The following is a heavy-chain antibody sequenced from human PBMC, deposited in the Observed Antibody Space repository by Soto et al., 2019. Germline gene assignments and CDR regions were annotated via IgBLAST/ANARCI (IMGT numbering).Heavy chain of an antibody. D-gene: IGHD3-22*01. V-gene: IGHV3-33*01. CDR3: ARGVTYYYDSSGALDAFDI. CDR2: IWYDGSNK. Sequence: PGGSRRLSCAASGFTFSSYGMHWVRQAPGKGRGWVAVIWYDGSNKYYADSVKGRFTISRDNSKNTLYLQRNSLRPEDTAVYYCARGVTYYYDSSGALDAFDIWGQGTMVTVSS. CDR1: GFTFSSYG. J-gene: IGHJ3*02.